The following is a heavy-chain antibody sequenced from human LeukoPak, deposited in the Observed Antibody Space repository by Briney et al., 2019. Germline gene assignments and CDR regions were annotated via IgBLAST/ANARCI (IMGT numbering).Heavy chain of an antibody. J-gene: IGHJ3*01. CDR3: AKDGADYSGRLAN. V-gene: IGHV3-9*01. D-gene: IGHD1-26*01. Sequence: GRSLRLSCAASGFTFDDYAMHWVRQAPGKGLEWVPGISWNSGSIGYAGSVKGRFTISRDNAKNSLYLQMNSLRAEDTALYYCAKDGADYSGRLANWGQGTMVTVSS. CDR1: GFTFDDYA. CDR2: ISWNSGSI.